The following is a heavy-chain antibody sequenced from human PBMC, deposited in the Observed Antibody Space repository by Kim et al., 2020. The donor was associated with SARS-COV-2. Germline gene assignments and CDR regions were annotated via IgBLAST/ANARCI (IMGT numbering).Heavy chain of an antibody. J-gene: IGHJ5*02. CDR3: ARDGGGDFWFRYYYGSGLIGLSWFDP. CDR2: INSDGSST. D-gene: IGHD3-10*01. Sequence: GGSLRLSCAASGFTFSSYWMHWVRQAPGKGLVWVSRINSDGSSTSYADSVKGRFTISRDNAKNTLYLQMNSLRAEDTAVYYCARDGGGDFWFRYYYGSGLIGLSWFDPWGQGTLVTVSS. V-gene: IGHV3-74*01. CDR1: GFTFSSYW.